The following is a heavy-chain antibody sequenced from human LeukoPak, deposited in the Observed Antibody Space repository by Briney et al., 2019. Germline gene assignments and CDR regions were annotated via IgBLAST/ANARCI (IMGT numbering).Heavy chain of an antibody. CDR3: ARDGYEGGSSWFYYYYYGMDV. V-gene: IGHV3-74*01. Sequence: PGGSLRLSCAASGFSFSDYWMHWVRQAPGKGLVWVSRINSDGISTTYADSVKGRFTISRDNAKNTLYLQMNSLRAEDTAVYYCARDGYEGGSSWFYYYYYGMDVWGQGTTVTVSS. D-gene: IGHD6-13*01. J-gene: IGHJ6*02. CDR2: INSDGIST. CDR1: GFSFSDYW.